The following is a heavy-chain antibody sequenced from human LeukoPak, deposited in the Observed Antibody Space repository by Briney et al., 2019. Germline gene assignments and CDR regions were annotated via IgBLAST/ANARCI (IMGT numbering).Heavy chain of an antibody. V-gene: IGHV3-23*01. D-gene: IGHD3-10*01. Sequence: GGSLSLSCAASGFTFSSYAMSWVRQAPGKGLEWVSAISGSGGSTYYADSVKGRFTISRDNSKNTLYLQMNSLRAEDTAVYYCAKVPNYHGSGSLDYWGRGTLVTVSS. CDR1: GFTFSSYA. CDR3: AKVPNYHGSGSLDY. J-gene: IGHJ4*02. CDR2: ISGSGGST.